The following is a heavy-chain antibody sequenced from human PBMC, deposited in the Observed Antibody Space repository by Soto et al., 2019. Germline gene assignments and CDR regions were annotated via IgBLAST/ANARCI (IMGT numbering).Heavy chain of an antibody. CDR1: GFSFRNYA. CDR2: LTGSSSNI. D-gene: IGHD3-10*01. CDR3: ANGRATYGLLTHDY. J-gene: IGHJ4*02. V-gene: IGHV3-23*01. Sequence: EVQLLESGGGLVQPGGSLRLSCAASGFSFRNYAMSWVRQAPGKGLEWISTLTGSSSNIYYADSVKGRFAISRDNSRNTLYLQMDSLTAEDKAVYYCANGRATYGLLTHDYWGQGTLVTLSS.